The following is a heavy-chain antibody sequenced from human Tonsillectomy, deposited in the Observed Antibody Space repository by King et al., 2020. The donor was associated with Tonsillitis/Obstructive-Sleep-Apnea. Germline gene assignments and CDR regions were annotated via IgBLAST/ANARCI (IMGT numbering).Heavy chain of an antibody. V-gene: IGHV4-34*01. CDR1: GGSFSGYY. Sequence: VQLQQWGAGLLKPSETLSLTCAVYGGSFSGYYWSWIRQPPGKGLEWIGEINHSGSTNYNPSLKSRVTISVDTSKNQFSLKLSSVTAADTAVYYCARAYKQRIAKSHCSSTSCYAGVGDYYMDVWGKGTTVTVSS. J-gene: IGHJ6*03. CDR2: INHSGST. CDR3: ARAYKQRIAKSHCSSTSCYAGVGDYYMDV. D-gene: IGHD2-2*01.